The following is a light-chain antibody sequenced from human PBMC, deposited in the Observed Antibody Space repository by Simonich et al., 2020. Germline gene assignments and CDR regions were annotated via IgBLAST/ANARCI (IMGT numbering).Light chain of an antibody. CDR2: DAS. Sequence: DIQMTQSPSSLSASVGDRVTITCQASQDISNNLNWYQQKPGKAPKLLIYDASNLETGVPSRFSGSGSGTDFTFTISSLQPEDIATYYCQQYNSYLYTFGQGTKLEIK. J-gene: IGKJ2*01. V-gene: IGKV1-33*01. CDR3: QQYNSYLYT. CDR1: QDISNN.